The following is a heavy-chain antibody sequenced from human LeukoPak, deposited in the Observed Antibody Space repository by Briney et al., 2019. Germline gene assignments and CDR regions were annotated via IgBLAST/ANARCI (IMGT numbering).Heavy chain of an antibody. V-gene: IGHV1-2*02. CDR2: INPNSGAT. Sequence: ASVKVSCKSSGSTFIDYYIHWVRQAPGQGLEWMGWINPNSGATKYAQKFQGRVSMTRDTYINTAYMDLTNLRSDDTAIFYCARVKKLMPEFEFWGQGTLVTVSS. CDR3: ARVKKLMPEFEF. CDR1: GSTFIDYY. D-gene: IGHD2-2*01. J-gene: IGHJ4*02.